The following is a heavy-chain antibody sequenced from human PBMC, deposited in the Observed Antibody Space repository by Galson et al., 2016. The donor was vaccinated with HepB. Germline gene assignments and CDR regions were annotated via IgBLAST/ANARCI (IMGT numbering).Heavy chain of an antibody. D-gene: IGHD1-26*01. V-gene: IGHV3-23*01. CDR2: ISGNGGST. Sequence: SLRLSCAASGFIFSNYGMTWVRQAPGKGLEWVSAISGNGGSTYYADSVKGRFTISRDTSENTLFLQMNSLRAEDTDVYYCAKRAAIGPPGRYFDYWGQGALVTVSS. CDR1: GFIFSNYG. J-gene: IGHJ4*02. CDR3: AKRAAIGPPGRYFDY.